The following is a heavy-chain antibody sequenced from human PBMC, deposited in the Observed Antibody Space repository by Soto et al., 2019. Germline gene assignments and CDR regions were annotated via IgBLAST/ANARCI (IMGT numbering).Heavy chain of an antibody. CDR3: AKDQLERWGDDAFDI. D-gene: IGHD1-1*01. CDR2: ISYDGSNK. CDR1: GFTFSSYG. V-gene: IGHV3-30*18. Sequence: SLRLSCAASGFTFSSYGMHWVRQAPGKGLEWVAVISYDGSNKYYADSVKGRFTISRDNSKNTLYLQMNSLRAEDTAVYYCAKDQLERWGDDAFDIWGQGTMVTVSS. J-gene: IGHJ3*02.